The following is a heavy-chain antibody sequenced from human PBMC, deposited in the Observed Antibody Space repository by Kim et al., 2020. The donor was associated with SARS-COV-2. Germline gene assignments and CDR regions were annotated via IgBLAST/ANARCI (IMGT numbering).Heavy chain of an antibody. Sequence: GESLKISCKGSGYSFTSYWIGWVRQMPGKGLEWMGIIYPGDSDTRYSPSFQGQVTISADKSISTAYLQWSSLKASDTAMYYCARHYGRSPWGMVRGVIIRAVGGMDVWGQGTTVTVSS. CDR3: ARHYGRSPWGMVRGVIIRAVGGMDV. CDR2: IYPGDSDT. V-gene: IGHV5-51*01. D-gene: IGHD3-10*01. J-gene: IGHJ6*02. CDR1: GYSFTSYW.